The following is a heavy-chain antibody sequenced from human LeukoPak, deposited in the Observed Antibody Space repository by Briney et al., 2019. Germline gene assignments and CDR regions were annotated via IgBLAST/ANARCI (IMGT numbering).Heavy chain of an antibody. CDR3: ARRSSGSYSTYYYYYYYMDV. CDR2: IYYSGST. V-gene: IGHV4-39*01. D-gene: IGHD1-26*01. J-gene: IGHJ6*03. Sequence: SETLSLTCTVSGGSISSSSYYWGWIRQPPGKGLEWIGSIYYSGSTYYNPSLKSRVTISVDTSKNQFSLKLSSVTAADTAVYYCARRSSGSYSTYYYYYYYMDVWGKGTTVTISS. CDR1: GGSISSSSYY.